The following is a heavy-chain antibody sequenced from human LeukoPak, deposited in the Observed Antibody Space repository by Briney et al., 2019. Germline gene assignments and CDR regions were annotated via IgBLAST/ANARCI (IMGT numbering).Heavy chain of an antibody. CDR1: GFTFDEYA. Sequence: GGSLRLACAAHGFTFDEYAMHWVRQAPGKGLEWDSGISWNSGSIGYADSVKGRFTISRDNANNSLYLQMNSLRAEDVALYYCTRSNYDYSSPDSYFDFWGQGSLVTVSS. CDR3: TRSNYDYSSPDSYFDF. V-gene: IGHV3-9*03. CDR2: ISWNSGSI. D-gene: IGHD2-2*01. J-gene: IGHJ4*02.